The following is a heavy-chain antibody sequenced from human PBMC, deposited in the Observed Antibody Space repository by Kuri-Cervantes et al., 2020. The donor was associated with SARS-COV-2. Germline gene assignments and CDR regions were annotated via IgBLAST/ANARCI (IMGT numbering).Heavy chain of an antibody. J-gene: IGHJ3*02. Sequence: SETLSLTCTVSGGSISSYHWSWIRQPAGKGLEWIGRIYTSGSTNYNPSLKSRVTMSVDTSKNQFSLKLSSVTAADTAVYYCARVSALRFLERVNAFDIWGQGTMVTVSS. V-gene: IGHV4-4*07. CDR1: GGSISSYH. CDR3: ARVSALRFLERVNAFDI. D-gene: IGHD3-3*01. CDR2: IYTSGST.